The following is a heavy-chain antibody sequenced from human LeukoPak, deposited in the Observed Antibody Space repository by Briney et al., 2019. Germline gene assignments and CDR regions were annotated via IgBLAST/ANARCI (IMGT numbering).Heavy chain of an antibody. J-gene: IGHJ4*02. CDR1: GFTFSSYE. CDR3: ARDYYLDY. CDR2: ISSGGSTI. Sequence: GGSLRLSCAASGFTFSSYEMNWVRQAPGKGLEWLSYISSGGSTIYYADSVKGRFTISRDNAKNSQFLQMNSLRAEDTAVYYCARDYYLDYWGQGTLITVSS. V-gene: IGHV3-48*03.